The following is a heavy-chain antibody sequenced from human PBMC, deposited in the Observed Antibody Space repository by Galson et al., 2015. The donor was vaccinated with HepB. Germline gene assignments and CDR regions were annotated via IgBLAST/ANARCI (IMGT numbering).Heavy chain of an antibody. Sequence: QSGAEVTKPGESLKISCKGSGYSFTSYWIGWVRQMPGKGLEWVGIIYPGDSDTRYSPSFQGQVTISSDKSISTAYLQWGSLKASDTAMYYCARPGDVLWFGGTRYGMDVWGQGTTVTVSS. D-gene: IGHD3-10*01. CDR1: GYSFTSYW. V-gene: IGHV5-51*01. CDR3: ARPGDVLWFGGTRYGMDV. CDR2: IYPGDSDT. J-gene: IGHJ6*02.